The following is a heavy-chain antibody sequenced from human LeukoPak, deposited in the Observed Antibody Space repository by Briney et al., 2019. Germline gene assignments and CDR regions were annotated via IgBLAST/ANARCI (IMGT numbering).Heavy chain of an antibody. CDR3: ARDKTQPHEPYHNWFDP. CDR1: GYSISSGYY. Sequence: SETLSLTCTVSGYSISSGYYWGWIRQPPGKGLEWIGSIYHSGSTYYNPSLKSRVTISVDTSKNQFSLKLSSVTAADTAVYYCARDKTQPHEPYHNWFDPWGQGTLVTVSS. V-gene: IGHV4-38-2*02. CDR2: IYHSGST. J-gene: IGHJ5*02. D-gene: IGHD1-14*01.